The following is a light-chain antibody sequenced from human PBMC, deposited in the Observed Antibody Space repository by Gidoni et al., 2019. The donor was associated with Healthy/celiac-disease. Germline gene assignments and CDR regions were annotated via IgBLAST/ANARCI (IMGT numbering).Light chain of an antibody. CDR2: DTS. CDR3: QQRASWPPT. Sequence: EVVLTQSPPTLSLTPGETATLSCRASQSVSNYLAWYQQKGGQAPRLLIYDTSLRATGLPTRFSGSGSGTDFTLTISSLEPEDFGIYYCQQRASWPPTFGQGTRVDIK. J-gene: IGKJ1*01. V-gene: IGKV3-11*01. CDR1: QSVSNY.